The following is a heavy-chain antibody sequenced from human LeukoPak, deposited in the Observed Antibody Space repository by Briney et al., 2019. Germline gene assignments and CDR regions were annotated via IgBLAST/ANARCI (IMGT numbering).Heavy chain of an antibody. D-gene: IGHD3-3*01. V-gene: IGHV5-51*01. CDR1: GYSFTSYW. CDR3: ARRSYDFWSGYNTPQPFDY. CDR2: IYPGDSDT. J-gene: IGHJ4*02. Sequence: GESLKISCKGSGYSFTSYWIGWVRQMPGKGLEWMGIIYPGDSDTRYSPSFQGQVTISADKSISTAYLQWSSLTASDTAMYYCARRSYDFWSGYNTPQPFDYWGQGTLVTVSS.